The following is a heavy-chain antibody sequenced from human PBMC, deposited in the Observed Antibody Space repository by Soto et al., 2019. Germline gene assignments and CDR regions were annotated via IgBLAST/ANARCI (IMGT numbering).Heavy chain of an antibody. CDR2: TYYRSKWYS. CDR1: GDSVSSNSAT. V-gene: IGHV6-1*01. J-gene: IGHJ4*02. CDR3: ARAAYSGTSTAYFDS. Sequence: SQTLSLTCAISGDSVSSNSATWNWIRQSPSRGLEWLGRTYYRSKWYSDYAVSVKSRITINPDTSKNQFSLQLNSVTPEDTAVYYCARAAYSGTSTAYFDSWAQGTLVPVSS. D-gene: IGHD1-26*01.